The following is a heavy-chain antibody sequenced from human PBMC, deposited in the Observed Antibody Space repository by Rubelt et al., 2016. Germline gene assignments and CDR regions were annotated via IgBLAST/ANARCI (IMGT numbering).Heavy chain of an antibody. CDR2: ISYDGSDK. CDR1: SSYG. Sequence: SSYGLHWVRQAPGKGLEWLAVISYDGSDKYHAEPVKGRFTNSRENSKNTLDLQMNSLRAEDTAVYYCAGGGIAARRGGYYYGMDVWGQGTLVTVSS. J-gene: IGHJ6*02. CDR3: AGGGIAARRGGYYYGMDV. D-gene: IGHD6-6*01. V-gene: IGHV3-30*04.